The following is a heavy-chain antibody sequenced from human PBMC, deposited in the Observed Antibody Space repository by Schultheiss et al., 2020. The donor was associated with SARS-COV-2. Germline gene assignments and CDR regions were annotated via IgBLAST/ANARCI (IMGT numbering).Heavy chain of an antibody. D-gene: IGHD5-24*01. CDR3: ARARWLQYYYYYYGMDV. CDR1: GFTFSSYG. Sequence: GGSLRLSCAASGFTFSSYGMHWVRQAPGKGLEWVAVIWYDGSNKYYADSVKGRFTISRDNAKNSLYLQMNSLRAEDTAVYYCARARWLQYYYYYYGMDVWGQGTTVTVSS. J-gene: IGHJ6*02. V-gene: IGHV3-33*01. CDR2: IWYDGSNK.